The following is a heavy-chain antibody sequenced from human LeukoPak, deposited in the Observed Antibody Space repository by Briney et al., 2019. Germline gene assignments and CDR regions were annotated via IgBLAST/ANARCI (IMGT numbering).Heavy chain of an antibody. V-gene: IGHV3-48*02. J-gene: IGHJ4*02. CDR2: ISGSGSAIY. D-gene: IGHD6-13*01. CDR1: GFTFSTYT. Sequence: GGSLRLSCLVSGFTFSTYTMNWVRQAPGKGLEWVSFISGSGSAIYYYADSVKGRFTISRDNAKNSLYLHMSSLRDEDTAVYYCARVSTAVSLAIDYWGQGTLVTVST. CDR3: ARVSTAVSLAIDY.